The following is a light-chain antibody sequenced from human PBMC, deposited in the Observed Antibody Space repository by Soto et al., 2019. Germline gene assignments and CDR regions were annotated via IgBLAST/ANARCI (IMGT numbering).Light chain of an antibody. V-gene: IGLV1-36*01. CDR3: AAWDDSYVV. CDR1: SSNIGNNA. CDR2: YDD. Sequence: QSVLTQPPSVSEAPRQRVTISCSGSSSNIGNNAVNWYQQLPGKAPKLLIYYDDLLPSGVSDRFSGSKSGTSASLAISGLQSEDEADYYCAAWDDSYVVFGGGTKVTVL. J-gene: IGLJ2*01.